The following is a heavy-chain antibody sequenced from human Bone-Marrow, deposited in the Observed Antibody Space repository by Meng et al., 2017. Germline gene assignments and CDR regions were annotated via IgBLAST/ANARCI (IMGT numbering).Heavy chain of an antibody. D-gene: IGHD2-15*01. CDR1: GYTFTSYD. CDR2: FDPEDGET. CDR3: ATVERGYCSGGSCYRPFDY. V-gene: IGHV1-24*01. J-gene: IGHJ4*02. Sequence: ASVKVSCKASGYTFTSYDINWVRQAPGKGLEWMGGFDPEDGETIYAQKFQGRVTMTEDTSTDTAYMELSSLRSEDTAVYYCATVERGYCSGGSCYRPFDYWGQGTLVTVSS.